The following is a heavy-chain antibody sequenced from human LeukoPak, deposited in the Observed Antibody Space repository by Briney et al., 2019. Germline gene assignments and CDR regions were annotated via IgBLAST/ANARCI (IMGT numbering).Heavy chain of an antibody. V-gene: IGHV3-48*03. CDR1: GFTFSSYE. J-gene: IGHJ4*02. CDR3: ARVYDSSGYYWGFDY. CDR2: ICSSGSTI. D-gene: IGHD3-22*01. Sequence: GGSLRLSCAASGFTFSSYEMNWVRQAPGKGLEWVSYICSSGSTIYYADSVKGRFTISRDNAKNSLYLQMNSLRAEDTAVYYCARVYDSSGYYWGFDYWGQGTLVTVSS.